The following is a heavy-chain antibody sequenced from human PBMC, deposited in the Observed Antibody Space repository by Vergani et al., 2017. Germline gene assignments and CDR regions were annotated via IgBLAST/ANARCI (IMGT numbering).Heavy chain of an antibody. V-gene: IGHV3-73*01. D-gene: IGHD3-22*01. J-gene: IGHJ4*02. CDR3: TSPHYYDSSGYYRDFDY. CDR2: IRSKANSYAT. CDR1: GFTFSGSA. Sequence: EVQRVESGGGLVQPGGSLKLSCAASGFTFSGSAMHWVRQASGKGGEWVGRIRSKANSYATAYAASVKGSFTISRDDSKNTAYLQMNSLKTEETAVYYCTSPHYYDSSGYYRDFDYWGQGTLVTVSS.